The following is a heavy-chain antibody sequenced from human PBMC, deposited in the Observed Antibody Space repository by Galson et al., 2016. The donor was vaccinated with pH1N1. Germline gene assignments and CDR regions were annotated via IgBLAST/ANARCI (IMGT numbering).Heavy chain of an antibody. J-gene: IGHJ5*02. V-gene: IGHV3-23*01. Sequence: SLRLSCAASGFAFNYFAMTWVRQAPGKGLVWVSSINGRGSSTYYAVSVKGRFTISRDNSRSTLYLQLSALTVDDTAVYYCAKEGRWYGGNWFDPWGQGTLVTVSS. D-gene: IGHD3-10*01. CDR1: GFAFNYFA. CDR3: AKEGRWYGGNWFDP. CDR2: INGRGSST.